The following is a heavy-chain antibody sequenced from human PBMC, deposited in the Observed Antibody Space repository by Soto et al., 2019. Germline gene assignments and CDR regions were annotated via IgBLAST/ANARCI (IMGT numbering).Heavy chain of an antibody. D-gene: IGHD6-13*01. CDR1: GYTFTSYD. J-gene: IGHJ5*02. Sequence: QVQLVQSGAEVKKPGASVKVSCKASGYTFTSYDINWVRQATGQGLEWMGWMNPNSGNTGYAQKFQGRVTLTMNTSKSKANMELSSLRSEDTAVYYCARERSAAGTGWFDPWGQGTLVTVSS. CDR2: MNPNSGNT. V-gene: IGHV1-8*01. CDR3: ARERSAAGTGWFDP.